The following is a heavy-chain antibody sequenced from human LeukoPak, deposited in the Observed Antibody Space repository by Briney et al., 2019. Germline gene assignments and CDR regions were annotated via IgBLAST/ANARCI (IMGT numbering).Heavy chain of an antibody. CDR1: GFTFSSYG. Sequence: GGSLRLSCAASGFTFSSYGMHWVRQAPGKGLEWVAFIRYDGSNKYYADSVKGRFTISRDNSKNTLYLQMNSLRAEDTAVYYCAKINTEYCSSTSCYFYFDYWGQGTLVTVSS. CDR2: IRYDGSNK. J-gene: IGHJ4*02. D-gene: IGHD2-2*01. CDR3: AKINTEYCSSTSCYFYFDY. V-gene: IGHV3-30*02.